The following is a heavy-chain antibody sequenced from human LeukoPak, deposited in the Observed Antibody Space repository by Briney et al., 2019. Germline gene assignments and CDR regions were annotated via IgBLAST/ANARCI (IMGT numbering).Heavy chain of an antibody. J-gene: IGHJ4*02. V-gene: IGHV3-23*01. CDR3: AKHMSHVEMATNIDY. CDR2: ISGSGGST. Sequence: GGSLRLSCAASGFTFSSYAMSWVRQAPGKGLEWVSAISGSGGSTYYADSVKGRFTMSRDNSKNTAYLQMNSLRAEDTAVYYCAKHMSHVEMATNIDYWGQGTLVTVSS. CDR1: GFTFSSYA. D-gene: IGHD5-24*01.